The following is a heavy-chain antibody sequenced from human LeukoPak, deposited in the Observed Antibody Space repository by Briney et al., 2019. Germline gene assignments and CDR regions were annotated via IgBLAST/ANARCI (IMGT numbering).Heavy chain of an antibody. CDR3: ARAEWSNWYFDL. D-gene: IGHD3-3*01. CDR2: IKQDGSEK. CDR1: GFTFSTYW. V-gene: IGHV3-7*03. Sequence: PGGSLRLSCAASGFTFSTYWMNWVRQAPGKGLEWVANIKQDGSEKYYVDSVKGRFTLPRDSAKNSLYLQMNSLRAEDTAVYYCARAEWSNWYFDLWGRGTLVTASS. J-gene: IGHJ2*01.